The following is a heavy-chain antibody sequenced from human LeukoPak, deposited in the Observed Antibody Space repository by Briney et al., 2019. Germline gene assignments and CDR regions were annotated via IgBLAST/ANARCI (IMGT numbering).Heavy chain of an antibody. D-gene: IGHD3-22*01. Sequence: SVKVSCKASGGTFSSYAISWVRQAPGQGLEWMGGIIPIFGTANYAQKLQGRVTMTTDTSTCTAYMELRSLRSDDTAVYYCARVLYYYDSSGYSARSDYWGQGTLVTVSS. CDR3: ARVLYYYDSSGYSARSDY. J-gene: IGHJ4*02. CDR1: GGTFSSYA. V-gene: IGHV1-69*05. CDR2: IIPIFGTA.